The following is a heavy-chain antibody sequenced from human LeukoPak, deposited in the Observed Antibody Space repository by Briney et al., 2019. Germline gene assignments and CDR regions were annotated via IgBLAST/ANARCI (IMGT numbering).Heavy chain of an antibody. CDR2: ISRSGTNT. CDR3: AKDWPVSGDHYSPFDY. J-gene: IGHJ4*02. Sequence: SGGSLRLSCAASGFTFSSHAMSWVRQAPGMGLEWVAAISRSGTNTYYVDSVKGRFTISRDSSKNTLHLQMDSLRAEDTAVYYCAKDWPVSGDHYSPFDYWGQGTLVTVS. D-gene: IGHD4-11*01. CDR1: GFTFSSHA. V-gene: IGHV3-23*01.